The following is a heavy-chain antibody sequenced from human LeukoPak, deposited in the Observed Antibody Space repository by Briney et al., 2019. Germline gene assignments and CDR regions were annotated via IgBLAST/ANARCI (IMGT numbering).Heavy chain of an antibody. CDR2: ISGSGGST. Sequence: PGGSLRLSCAASGFTFSSYAMSWVRQAPGKGLEWVSAISGSGGSTYYADSVKGRFTISRDNSKNTLYLQMNSLRAEDTAVYYCASTPSYYDSSGYYYVPFDYWGQGTLVTVSS. CDR3: ASTPSYYDSSGYYYVPFDY. V-gene: IGHV3-23*01. J-gene: IGHJ4*02. D-gene: IGHD3-22*01. CDR1: GFTFSSYA.